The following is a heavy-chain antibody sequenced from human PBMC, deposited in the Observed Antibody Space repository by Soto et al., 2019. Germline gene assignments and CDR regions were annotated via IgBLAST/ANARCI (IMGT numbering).Heavy chain of an antibody. CDR3: ARDGDCSGCSCYSYYYYGMDV. D-gene: IGHD2-15*01. J-gene: IGHJ6*02. Sequence: PGGSLRLSCAASGFTFSSYSMNWVRQAPGKGLEWVSSISSSSSYIYYADSVKGRFTISRDNAKNSLYLQMNSLRAEDTAVYYCARDGDCSGCSCYSYYYYGMDVSSQRSTVTGSS. V-gene: IGHV3-21*01. CDR1: GFTFSSYS. CDR2: ISSSSSYI.